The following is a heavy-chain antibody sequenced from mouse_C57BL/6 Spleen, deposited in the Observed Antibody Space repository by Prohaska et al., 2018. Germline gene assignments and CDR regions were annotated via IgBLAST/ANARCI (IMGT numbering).Heavy chain of an antibody. V-gene: IGHV1-55*01. CDR2: IYHGSGST. J-gene: IGHJ1*03. CDR1: GYTFTSYW. CDR3: ARRDYVSSYWYFDV. Sequence: QVQLQQPGAELVKPGASVKMSCKASGYTFTSYWITWVKQRPGQGLEWIGDIYHGSGSTNYNESFKSKATLTVDTSSSTAYMQLSSLTSEDSAVYYFARRDYVSSYWYFDVWGTGTTVTVST. D-gene: IGHD1-1*01.